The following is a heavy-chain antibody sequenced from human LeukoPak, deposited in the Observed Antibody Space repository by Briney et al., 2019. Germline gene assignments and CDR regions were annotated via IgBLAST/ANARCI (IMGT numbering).Heavy chain of an antibody. Sequence: PSETLSLTCTVSGGSISSSSYYCGWIRQPPGKGLEWIGSIYYSGSTYYNPSLKSRVTISVDTSKNQFSLKLSSVTAADTAVYYCARPAPGGYYDSSGYGYWGQGTLVTVSS. J-gene: IGHJ4*02. CDR1: GGSISSSSYY. CDR2: IYYSGST. V-gene: IGHV4-39*07. CDR3: ARPAPGGYYDSSGYGY. D-gene: IGHD3-22*01.